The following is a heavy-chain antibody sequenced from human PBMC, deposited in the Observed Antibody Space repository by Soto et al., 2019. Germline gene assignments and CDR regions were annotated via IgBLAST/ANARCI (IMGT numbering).Heavy chain of an antibody. CDR1: GFTFSSFW. CDR3: TRHGSGDYFLFDP. CDR2: ASPDGTST. Sequence: EVQLVESGGGLVQPGGSLRLSCAASGFTFSSFWMHWVRQAPGKGLEWVSRASPDGTSTSYADSVKGRCTISRDNAKNTLFMQMNSLRAEDTAVYYCTRHGSGDYFLFDPWGQGTLVTGSS. V-gene: IGHV3-74*01. J-gene: IGHJ5*02. D-gene: IGHD4-17*01.